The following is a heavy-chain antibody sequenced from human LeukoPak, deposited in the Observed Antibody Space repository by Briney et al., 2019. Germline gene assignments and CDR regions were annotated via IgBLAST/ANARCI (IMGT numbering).Heavy chain of an antibody. CDR1: GFTFSSYA. Sequence: EGSLRLSCAASGFTFSSYAMHWVRQAPGKGLEWVAVISYDGSNKYYADSVKGRFTISRDNSKNTLYLQMNSLRAEDTAVYYCASRGYSYAPNDYWGQGTLVTVSS. J-gene: IGHJ4*02. CDR2: ISYDGSNK. D-gene: IGHD5-18*01. CDR3: ASRGYSYAPNDY. V-gene: IGHV3-30*04.